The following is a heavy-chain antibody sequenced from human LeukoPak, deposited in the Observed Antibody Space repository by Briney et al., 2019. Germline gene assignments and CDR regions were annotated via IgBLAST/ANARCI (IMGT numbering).Heavy chain of an antibody. CDR2: IIPIFGTA. Sequence: SVKVSCKASGGTFSSYAISWVRQAPGQGLEWMGGIIPIFGTANYAQKFQGRVTITADESTSTAYMELSSLRSEDTAVYYCASAGVRYASPFLIGMDVWGQGTTVTVSS. D-gene: IGHD2-8*01. CDR1: GGTFSSYA. J-gene: IGHJ6*02. CDR3: ASAGVRYASPFLIGMDV. V-gene: IGHV1-69*01.